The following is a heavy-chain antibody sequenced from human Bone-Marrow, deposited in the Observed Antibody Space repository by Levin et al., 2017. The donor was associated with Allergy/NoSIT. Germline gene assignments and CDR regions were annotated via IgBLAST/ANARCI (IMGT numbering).Heavy chain of an antibody. CDR3: AKWYIAVAGTSV. CDR1: GFTFSSYA. Sequence: GESLKISCAASGFTFSSYAMSWVRQAPGKGLEWVSVISGSGDTTYYADSVKGRFTISRDNSENTLFLQMNSLRAEDTAVYYCAKWYIAVAGTSVWGQGTLVTVSS. J-gene: IGHJ4*02. CDR2: ISGSGDTT. D-gene: IGHD6-19*01. V-gene: IGHV3-23*01.